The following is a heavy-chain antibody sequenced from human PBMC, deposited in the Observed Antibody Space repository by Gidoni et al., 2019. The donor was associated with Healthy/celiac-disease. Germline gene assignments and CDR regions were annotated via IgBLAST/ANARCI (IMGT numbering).Heavy chain of an antibody. CDR3: AKDQEFMITFGGVIF. Sequence: EVQLVESGGGLVQPGRSLRLSCAASGFTFDDYAMHWGRQAPGKGLEWVSGISWNSGSIGYADSVKGRFTISRDNAKNSLYLQMNSLRAEDTALYYCAKDQEFMITFGGVIFGGQGTLVTVSS. D-gene: IGHD3-16*01. J-gene: IGHJ4*02. CDR2: ISWNSGSI. CDR1: GFTFDDYA. V-gene: IGHV3-9*01.